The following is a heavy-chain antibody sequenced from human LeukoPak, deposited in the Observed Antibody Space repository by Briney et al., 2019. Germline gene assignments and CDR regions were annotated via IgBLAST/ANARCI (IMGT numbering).Heavy chain of an antibody. CDR1: GFTFSGFS. CDR2: IYSGGST. D-gene: IGHD3-3*01. Sequence: GGSLRLSCAASGFTFSGFSMSWVRQAPGKGLEWVSVIYSGGSTYYADSVKGRFTISRDNSKNTLYLQMNSLRAEDTAVYYCARARITIFGVVRGFDPWGQGTLVTVSS. J-gene: IGHJ5*02. CDR3: ARARITIFGVVRGFDP. V-gene: IGHV3-53*01.